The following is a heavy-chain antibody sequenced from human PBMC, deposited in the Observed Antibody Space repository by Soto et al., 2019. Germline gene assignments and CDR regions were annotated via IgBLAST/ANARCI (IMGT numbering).Heavy chain of an antibody. CDR1: GGSISSGCYY. D-gene: IGHD2-15*01. CDR3: ARAGYCSGGSCYGYYYYYGINV. V-gene: IGHV4-31*03. Sequence: SDTLSLTCTVSGGSISSGCYYWSWIRQHPGKGLEWIGYIYYGGSTYYHPSLKSRVTISVDTSNNQFSLKLASVSAGGRAVLYFARAGYCSGGSCYGYYYYYGINVGPKGPGDTVS. J-gene: IGHJ6*04. CDR2: IYYGGST.